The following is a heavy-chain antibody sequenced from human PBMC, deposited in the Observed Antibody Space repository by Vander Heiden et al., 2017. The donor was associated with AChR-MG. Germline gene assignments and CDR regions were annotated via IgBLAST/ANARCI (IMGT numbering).Heavy chain of an antibody. Sequence: QVQLVESGGGVVQPGGSLRLSCAASAFTFSSYGMHWVRQAPGKGLEWVAFIRYDGSNKYYADSVKGRFTISRDNSKNTLYLQMNSLRAEDTAVYYCAKMLFKMATITGNYWGQGTLVTVSS. D-gene: IGHD5-12*01. V-gene: IGHV3-30*02. CDR2: IRYDGSNK. J-gene: IGHJ4*02. CDR1: AFTFSSYG. CDR3: AKMLFKMATITGNY.